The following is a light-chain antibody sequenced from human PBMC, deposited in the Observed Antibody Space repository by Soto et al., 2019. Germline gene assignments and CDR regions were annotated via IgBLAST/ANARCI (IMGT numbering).Light chain of an antibody. Sequence: HSALTQPASVSGSPGQSITISCTGTSSDVGGYNYVSWYQQHPGKAPKLMIYDVSNRPSGVSNRFSGSKSGNTASLTISGLQAEDEADYYCSSYTSSTLYVFGTGTRSPS. J-gene: IGLJ1*01. CDR2: DVS. CDR3: SSYTSSTLYV. CDR1: SSDVGGYNY. V-gene: IGLV2-14*01.